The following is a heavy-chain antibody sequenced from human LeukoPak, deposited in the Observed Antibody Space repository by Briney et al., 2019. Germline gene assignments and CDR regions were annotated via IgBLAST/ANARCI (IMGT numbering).Heavy chain of an antibody. V-gene: IGHV3-64*01. D-gene: IGHD5-12*01. CDR1: GFTFSSYA. J-gene: IGHJ4*02. Sequence: GGSLRLSCAASGFTFSSYATHWVRQAPGKGLEYVSAISSNGGSTYYANSVKGRFTISRDNSKNTLYLQMGSLRAEDMAVYYCARSVRSGYDYWGQGTLVTVSS. CDR3: ARSVRSGYDY. CDR2: ISSNGGST.